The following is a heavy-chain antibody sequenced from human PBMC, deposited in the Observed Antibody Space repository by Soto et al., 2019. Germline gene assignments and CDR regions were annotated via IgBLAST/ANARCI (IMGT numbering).Heavy chain of an antibody. Sequence: GESVKISCKGSGYSFTSYWIGWVRQMPGKGLEWMGIIYPGDSDTRYSPSFQGQVTISADKSISTAYLQWSSLKASDTATYYCASSLEGNYHSYGMDVWGQGTILTVS. J-gene: IGHJ6*02. V-gene: IGHV5-51*01. CDR3: ASSLEGNYHSYGMDV. CDR2: IYPGDSDT. CDR1: GYSFTSYW.